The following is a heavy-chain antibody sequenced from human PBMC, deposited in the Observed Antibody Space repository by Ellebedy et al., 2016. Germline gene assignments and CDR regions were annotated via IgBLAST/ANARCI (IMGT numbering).Heavy chain of an antibody. V-gene: IGHV3-64*02. CDR1: GFTFSRYA. D-gene: IGHD2-21*02. CDR2: ISGDGGYT. CDR3: ARDDCGGGDCWKYFNY. J-gene: IGHJ4*02. Sequence: GESLKISCAASGFTFSRYAMHWVRQAPGKGLEYVSSISGDGGYTYYADSVRDRFTISRDNSKNTLYLQMGSLRAEDTAVYYCARDDCGGGDCWKYFNYWGQGALVTVSS.